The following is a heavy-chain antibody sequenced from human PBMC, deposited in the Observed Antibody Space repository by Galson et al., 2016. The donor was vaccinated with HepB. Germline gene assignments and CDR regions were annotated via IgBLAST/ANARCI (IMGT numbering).Heavy chain of an antibody. J-gene: IGHJ5*02. CDR1: GASIRSYS. D-gene: IGHD6-6*01. CDR3: ARQQVGNNWFDP. CDR2: MYYSWIP. Sequence: SLTCTVSGASIRSYSWSWIRPPPGKGLGWTGCMYYSWIPSYNPSLRSRVSMSVDTSKSQFSLKVSSVTAADTAVYYCARQQVGNNWFDPWGQGTLVTVSS. V-gene: IGHV4-59*01.